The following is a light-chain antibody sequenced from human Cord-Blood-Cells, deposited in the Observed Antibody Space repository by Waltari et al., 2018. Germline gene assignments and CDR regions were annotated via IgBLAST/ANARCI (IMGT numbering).Light chain of an antibody. Sequence: DIVMTQTPLSLSVTPGQPASISCKSSQSLLHSDGKTYLYWYLQKPGQSPQLLIYDVSNRFSGVPDRFSGSGSGTDFTLKISRVEAEDVGVYYCMQSIQLPRTFGQGTKVEIK. CDR1: QSLLHSDGKTY. V-gene: IGKV2D-29*02. CDR2: DVS. CDR3: MQSIQLPRT. J-gene: IGKJ1*01.